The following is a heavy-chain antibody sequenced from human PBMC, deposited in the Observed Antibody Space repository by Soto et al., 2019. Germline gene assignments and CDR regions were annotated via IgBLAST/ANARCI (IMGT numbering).Heavy chain of an antibody. D-gene: IGHD6-13*01. V-gene: IGHV1-69*12. CDR3: ARGSISWFLDY. Sequence: QVQLVQSGAEVKKPGSSVKVSCKASGGTFTSHAVSWVRQAPGQGLEWMGGIIPMFGAANYALNFQGRVTITADEPTGTAYMEWSSLRSEDTAVYYCARGSISWFLDYWGLGTLVTVSS. J-gene: IGHJ4*02. CDR1: GGTFTSHA. CDR2: IIPMFGAA.